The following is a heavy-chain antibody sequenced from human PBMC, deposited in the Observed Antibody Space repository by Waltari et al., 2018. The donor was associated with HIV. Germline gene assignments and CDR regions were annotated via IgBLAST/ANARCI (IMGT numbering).Heavy chain of an antibody. V-gene: IGHV3-30*03. CDR3: ATDRRQGFYCDNNGERPFAS. CDR2: ISYDATTL. J-gene: IGHJ4*02. Sequence: QVQLVESGGGVAKPGRSLRLSCAAAGTRCFHSYGMHRDRQSPGKGLEWVATISYDATTLNYAHSVKGRFTISRDNSKKILYLQMNSLRGEDTAVYYCATDRRQGFYCDNNGERPFASWGQGTLVTVSS. D-gene: IGHD3-22*01. CDR1: GTRCFHSYG.